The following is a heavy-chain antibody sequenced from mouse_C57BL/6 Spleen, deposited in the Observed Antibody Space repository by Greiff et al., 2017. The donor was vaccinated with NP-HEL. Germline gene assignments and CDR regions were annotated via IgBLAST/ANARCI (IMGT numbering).Heavy chain of an antibody. J-gene: IGHJ1*03. D-gene: IGHD1-1*01. CDR3: AREGDYYGSSYWYFDV. Sequence: QVQLKQPGAELVRPGSSVKLSCKASGYTFTSYWMDWVKQRPGQGLEWIGNIYPSDSETHYNQKFKDKATLTVDKSSSTAYMQLSSLTSEDSAVYYCAREGDYYGSSYWYFDVWGTGTTVTVSS. CDR1: GYTFTSYW. CDR2: IYPSDSET. V-gene: IGHV1-61*01.